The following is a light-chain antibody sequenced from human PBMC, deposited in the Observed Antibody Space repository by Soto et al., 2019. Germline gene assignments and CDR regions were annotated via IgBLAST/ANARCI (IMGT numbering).Light chain of an antibody. Sequence: QSVLTQPPSVSGAPGQRVTISCTGSSSNIGAGYDVHWYQQLPGTAPKLLISGNSNRPSGVPDRFSGSKSGTSASLAITGLQAEDAADYYCQSYDSSLSGGVFGGGTKVTVL. CDR3: QSYDSSLSGGV. CDR1: SSNIGAGYD. V-gene: IGLV1-40*01. J-gene: IGLJ3*02. CDR2: GNS.